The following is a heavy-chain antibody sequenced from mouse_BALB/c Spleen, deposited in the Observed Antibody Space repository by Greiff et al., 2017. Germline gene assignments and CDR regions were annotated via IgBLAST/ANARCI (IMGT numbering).Heavy chain of an antibody. D-gene: IGHD2-1*01. J-gene: IGHJ3*01. CDR2: IWGDGST. CDR3: ARDGNYSFFAY. V-gene: IGHV2-6-7*01. CDR1: GFSLTGYG. Sequence: QVQLKQSGPGLVAPSQSLSITCTVSGFSLTGYGVNWVRQPPGKGLEWLGMIWGDGSTDYNSALKSRLSISKDNSKSQVFLKMNSLQTDDTAMYYCARDGNYSFFAYWGQGTLVTVSA.